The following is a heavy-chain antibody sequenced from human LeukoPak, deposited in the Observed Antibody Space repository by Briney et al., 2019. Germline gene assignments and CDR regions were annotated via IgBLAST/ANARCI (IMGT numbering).Heavy chain of an antibody. D-gene: IGHD2-8*01. J-gene: IGHJ6*03. CDR2: IYWNDDK. CDR1: GFSLSTSGVG. Sequence: ESGPTLVKPTQTLTLTCTFSGFSLSTSGVGVGWIRQPPGKALEWLALIYWNDDKRYSPSLKSRLTITKDTSKNRVVLTMTNMDPVDTATYYCAHRQVDCTNGVCFYYMDVWGKGTTVTVSS. CDR3: AHRQVDCTNGVCFYYMDV. V-gene: IGHV2-5*01.